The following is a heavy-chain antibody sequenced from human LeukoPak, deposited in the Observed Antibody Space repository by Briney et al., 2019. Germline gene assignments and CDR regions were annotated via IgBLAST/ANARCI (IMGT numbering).Heavy chain of an antibody. V-gene: IGHV4-59*12. Sequence: SETLSLTCTVSGGSISTYYWSWIRQPPGKGLEWIGCIYYSGGTTNSNPSLKSRVTISVDTSKNQFSLKLSSVTAADTAVYYCARHPAANVRWFGDSVYYFDYWGQGTLVTVSS. CDR3: ARHPAANVRWFGDSVYYFDY. D-gene: IGHD3-10*01. J-gene: IGHJ4*02. CDR2: IYYSGGTT. CDR1: GGSISTYY.